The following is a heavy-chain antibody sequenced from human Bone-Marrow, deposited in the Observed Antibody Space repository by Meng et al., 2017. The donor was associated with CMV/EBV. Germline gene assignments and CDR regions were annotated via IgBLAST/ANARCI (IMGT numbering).Heavy chain of an antibody. CDR3: VRDLYGGRSPDY. D-gene: IGHD4-23*01. CDR2: IRSNGHT. J-gene: IGHJ4*02. Sequence: SETLSLTCTVSGGSINSDTYYWGWVRQPPGKGLQWIASIRSNGHTYYQSSLESRVSISLDTSKNQFSLRLTSLTAADTAMYYCVRDLYGGRSPDYWGQGTLVTVSS. CDR1: GGSINSDTYY. V-gene: IGHV4-39*07.